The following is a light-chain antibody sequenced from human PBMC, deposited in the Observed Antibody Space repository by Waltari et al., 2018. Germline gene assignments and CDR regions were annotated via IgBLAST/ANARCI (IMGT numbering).Light chain of an antibody. V-gene: IGKV3-11*01. CDR3: QQRTNWLYT. CDR2: DAP. J-gene: IGKJ2*01. CDR1: QSVRSS. Sequence: ENVLTQSPATLSLSPGETATLSCRASQSVRSSLAWYQQKPGQAPRLLIFDAPNRATGVPARFSGSGFGTDFTLTISTLEPEDFAVYYCQQRTNWLYTFGPGTKLEVK.